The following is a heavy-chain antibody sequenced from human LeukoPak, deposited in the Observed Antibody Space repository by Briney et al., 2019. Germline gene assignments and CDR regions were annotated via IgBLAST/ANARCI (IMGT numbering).Heavy chain of an antibody. CDR3: AKDGGLWVSAHWGDS. Sequence: GGSLRLSCAASGFTFSSYTMSWVRQAPGKGLEWVSTITTSDGNTYYADSVKGRFTVSRDNSENTLFLQMNSLRAEDTAVYYCAKDGGLWVSAHWGDSWGRGTLVTVSS. CDR1: GFTFSSYT. V-gene: IGHV3-23*01. CDR2: ITTSDGNT. D-gene: IGHD7-27*01. J-gene: IGHJ4*02.